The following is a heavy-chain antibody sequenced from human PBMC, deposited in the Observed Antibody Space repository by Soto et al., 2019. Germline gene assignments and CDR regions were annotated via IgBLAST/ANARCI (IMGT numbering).Heavy chain of an antibody. J-gene: IGHJ5*02. CDR3: AREAARPGWFDP. D-gene: IGHD6-6*01. V-gene: IGHV1-69*12. Sequence: QVQLVQSGAEVKKPGSSVKVSCKASGGTFSSYAISGVRQAPGQGLEWMGGIIPIFGTANYAQKFQGRVTITADESTSTAYLELSSLRSEDTAVYYCAREAARPGWFDPWGQGTLVTVSS. CDR1: GGTFSSYA. CDR2: IIPIFGTA.